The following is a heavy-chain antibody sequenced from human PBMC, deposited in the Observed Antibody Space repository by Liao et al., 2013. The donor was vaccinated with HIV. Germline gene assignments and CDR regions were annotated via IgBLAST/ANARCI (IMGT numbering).Heavy chain of an antibody. D-gene: IGHD3-22*01. J-gene: IGHJ4*02. V-gene: IGHV4-4*07. Sequence: QLQLQESGPGLVKTSETLSLTCTVSGGSISSYYWSWIRQPAGKGLEWIGRISASGSTHYKPSLKSRVTMSVDTSKNQFSLKLSSVTAADTAVYYCARDLYFDSSGYYYPLGYWGQGTLVTVSS. CDR1: GGSISSYY. CDR3: ARDLYFDSSGYYYPLGY. CDR2: ISASGST.